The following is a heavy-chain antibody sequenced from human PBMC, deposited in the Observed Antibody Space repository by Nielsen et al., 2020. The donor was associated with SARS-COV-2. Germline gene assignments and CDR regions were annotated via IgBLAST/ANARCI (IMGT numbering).Heavy chain of an antibody. D-gene: IGHD3-10*01. V-gene: IGHV3-43*02. Sequence: GESLKISCAASGVTLDDYAMYWVRQAPGKGLEWITLISGDSSNTDYAESVRGRFLISRDNSKNSLYLQMNSLRAEDTALYYCAKDMGFASGSSAFDYWGQGALVTVSS. CDR2: ISGDSSNT. J-gene: IGHJ4*02. CDR1: GVTLDDYA. CDR3: AKDMGFASGSSAFDY.